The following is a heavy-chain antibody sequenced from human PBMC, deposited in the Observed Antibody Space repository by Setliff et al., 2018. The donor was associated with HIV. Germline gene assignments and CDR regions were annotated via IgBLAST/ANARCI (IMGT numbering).Heavy chain of an antibody. CDR2: IDNSGNT. CDR3: ARSTPSVGYISEH. Sequence: SETLSLTCAVSGVSISAYFWSWIRQSPEKGLGWIGYIDNSGNTNYSPSLKSRITISRDTSKNQFSLKLNSVTAADAAVYYCARSTPSVGYISEHWGQGTLVTVSS. D-gene: IGHD5-12*01. J-gene: IGHJ4*02. CDR1: GVSISAYF. V-gene: IGHV4-59*01.